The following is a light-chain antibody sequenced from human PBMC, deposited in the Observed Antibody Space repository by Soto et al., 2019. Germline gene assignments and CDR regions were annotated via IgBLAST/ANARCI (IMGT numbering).Light chain of an antibody. J-gene: IGKJ4*01. V-gene: IGKV3-11*01. CDR1: QNVGND. CDR3: QHRSNWPPT. CDR2: SAS. Sequence: EIVLTQSPATLSLSPGERATLSCRASQNVGNDLAWYHQKRGQAPRLLIYSASNRATGIPARFSGSGSGTDFTLAISSLQPEDLAPYYCQHRSNWPPTFGGGTKVEIK.